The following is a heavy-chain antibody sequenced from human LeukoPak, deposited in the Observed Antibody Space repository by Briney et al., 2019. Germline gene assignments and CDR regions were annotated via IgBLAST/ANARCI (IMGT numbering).Heavy chain of an antibody. CDR3: ARNFRDGYNNSFDY. Sequence: GGSLRLSCAASGFTFSSYGMHWVRQAPGKGLEWVAVISYDGSNKYYADSVKGRFTISRDNSKNTLYLRMNSLRAEDTAVYYCARNFRDGYNNSFDYWGQGTLVTVSS. CDR1: GFTFSSYG. J-gene: IGHJ4*02. V-gene: IGHV3-30*03. D-gene: IGHD5-24*01. CDR2: ISYDGSNK.